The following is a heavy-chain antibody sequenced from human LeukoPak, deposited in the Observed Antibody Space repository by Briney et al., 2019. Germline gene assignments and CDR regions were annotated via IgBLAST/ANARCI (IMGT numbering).Heavy chain of an antibody. J-gene: IGHJ4*02. V-gene: IGHV3-23*01. CDR1: VHAFNPCP. CDR3: AKALESSDYEQFDY. D-gene: IGHD5-12*01. CDR2: ISTSGRAT. Sequence: GGSLRLSCAPSVHAFNPCPMPGLRQAPEKGLQWVSTISTSGRATYYADSVEGRFTISRDNSKNTLYLQINRRTDHATVVYCSAKALESSDYEQFDYWGQGTQVTVSP.